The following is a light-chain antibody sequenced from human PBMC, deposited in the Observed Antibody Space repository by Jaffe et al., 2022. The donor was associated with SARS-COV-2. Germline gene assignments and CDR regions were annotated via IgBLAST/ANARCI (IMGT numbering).Light chain of an antibody. CDR2: GAS. Sequence: DIQMTQSPSSLSASVGDRVAITCRASQSTYTYLNWYQQKPGKAPKLLIYGASSLQSGVPSRFSGSGSGTEFTLTISSLQPEDFATYYCQQTYSLFTFGPGTKVDIK. J-gene: IGKJ3*01. CDR1: QSTYTY. CDR3: QQTYSLFT. V-gene: IGKV1-39*01.